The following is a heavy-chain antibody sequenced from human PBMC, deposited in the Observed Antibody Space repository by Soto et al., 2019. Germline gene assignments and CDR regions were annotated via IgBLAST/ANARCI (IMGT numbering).Heavy chain of an antibody. CDR1: GYSFTSYW. CDR2: IYPGDSDT. D-gene: IGHD4-4*01. Sequence: GESLKISCKGSGYSFTSYWIGWVRQMPGKGLEWMGIIYPGDSDTRYSPSFQGQVTISADKSISTAYLQWSSLKASDTAMYYCARQPSPPTVQDAFDIWGQGTMVTVSS. J-gene: IGHJ3*02. CDR3: ARQPSPPTVQDAFDI. V-gene: IGHV5-51*01.